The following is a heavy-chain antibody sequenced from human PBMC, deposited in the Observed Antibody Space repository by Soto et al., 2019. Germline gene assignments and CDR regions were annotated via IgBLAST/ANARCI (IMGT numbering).Heavy chain of an antibody. Sequence: QVQLVESGGGVVQPGRSLRLSCAASGFTFSSYGMHWVRQAPGKGLEWVAVISYDGSNKYYADSVKGRLTISRDNSKNTLYLQMNSLRAEDTAVYYCAKDCSGTLDYWGQGTLVTVSS. CDR3: AKDCSGTLDY. D-gene: IGHD2-15*01. V-gene: IGHV3-30*18. CDR2: ISYDGSNK. CDR1: GFTFSSYG. J-gene: IGHJ4*02.